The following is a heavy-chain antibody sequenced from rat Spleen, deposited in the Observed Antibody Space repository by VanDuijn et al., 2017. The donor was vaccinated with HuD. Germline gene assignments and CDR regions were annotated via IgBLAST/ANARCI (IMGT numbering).Heavy chain of an antibody. CDR3: ARHPQLGVFWYFDF. CDR1: GFTFSDYY. CDR2: ISYDGGNT. J-gene: IGHJ1*01. V-gene: IGHV5-20*01. Sequence: EVQLVESGGGLVQPGRSLKLSCAASGFTFSDYYMAWVRQAPTKGLEWVASISYDGGNTYYRDSVKGRFTISRDNAKSSLYLQMDSLRSEDTATYYCARHPQLGVFWYFDFWGPGTMITVSS. D-gene: IGHD5-1*01.